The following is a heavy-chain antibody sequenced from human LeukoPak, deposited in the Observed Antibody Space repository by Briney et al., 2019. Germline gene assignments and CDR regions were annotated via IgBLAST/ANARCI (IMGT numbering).Heavy chain of an antibody. CDR1: GYTFTGYY. J-gene: IGHJ3*02. D-gene: IGHD3-10*01. Sequence: ASVTVSCKASGYTFTGYYMHWVRQAPGQGLEWMGWINPNSGGTNYAQKFQGRVTMTRDTSISTAYMELSRLRSDDTAVYYCASYYYGSGSYYYAFDIWGQGTMVTVSS. CDR2: INPNSGGT. CDR3: ASYYYGSGSYYYAFDI. V-gene: IGHV1-2*02.